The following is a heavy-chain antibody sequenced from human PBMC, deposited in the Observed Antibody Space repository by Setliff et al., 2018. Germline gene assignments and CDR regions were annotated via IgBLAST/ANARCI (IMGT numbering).Heavy chain of an antibody. CDR1: GLTFRNFG. CDR2: ISSGSSTI. J-gene: IGHJ4*02. D-gene: IGHD6-19*01. Sequence: GGSLRLSCVVSGLTFRNFGMTWVRQAPGKGLEWLSKISSGSSTIYYADSVKGRFTISRDNAQNSLYLQMNNLRAEDTAVYFCARARSNGWEEPDYWGQGTLVTV. CDR3: ARARSNGWEEPDY. V-gene: IGHV3-48*01.